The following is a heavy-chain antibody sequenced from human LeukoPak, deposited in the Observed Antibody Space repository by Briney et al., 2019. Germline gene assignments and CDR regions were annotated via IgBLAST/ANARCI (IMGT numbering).Heavy chain of an antibody. V-gene: IGHV3-7*01. CDR2: IKLDGTQK. J-gene: IGHJ4*02. Sequence: GGSLRLSCAASGFTFRNYWMSWIRQAPGRGLEWVANIKLDGTQKNYIQSVRGRFTISRDNARNFLYLQLSSLRAEDTAVYYCTRDFWTDSWGQGTLVTVSS. CDR1: GFTFRNYW. D-gene: IGHD3/OR15-3a*01. CDR3: TRDFWTDS.